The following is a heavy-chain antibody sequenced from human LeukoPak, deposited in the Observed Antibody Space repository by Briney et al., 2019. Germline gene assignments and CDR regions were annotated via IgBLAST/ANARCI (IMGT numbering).Heavy chain of an antibody. V-gene: IGHV3-53*01. CDR2: IYSGGST. CDR1: GFTVNSNY. J-gene: IGHJ4*02. D-gene: IGHD3-3*01. Sequence: GGSLRLSCAASGFTVNSNYMSWVRQAPGKGLEWVSVIYSGGSTYYADSVKGRFTISRDNSKNTLYLQMNSLRAEDTAVYYCARVESDFWSGYYADDYWGQGTLVTVSS. CDR3: ARVESDFWSGYYADDY.